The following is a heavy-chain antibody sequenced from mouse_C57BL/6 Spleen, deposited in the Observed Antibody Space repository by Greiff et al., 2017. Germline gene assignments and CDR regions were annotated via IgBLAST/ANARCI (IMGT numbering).Heavy chain of an antibody. Sequence: QVQLQQSGPELVKPGASVKISCKASGYAFSSSWMNWVKQRPGKGLEWIGRIYPGDGDTNYNGKFKGKATLTADKSSSTAYMQLSSLTSEDSAVYFCARTPYYYGSDPYWYFDVWGTGTTVTVSS. V-gene: IGHV1-82*01. D-gene: IGHD1-1*01. J-gene: IGHJ1*03. CDR3: ARTPYYYGSDPYWYFDV. CDR1: GYAFSSSW. CDR2: IYPGDGDT.